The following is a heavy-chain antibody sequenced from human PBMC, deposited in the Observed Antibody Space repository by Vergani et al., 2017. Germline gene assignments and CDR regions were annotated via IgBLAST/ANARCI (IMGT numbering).Heavy chain of an antibody. V-gene: IGHV3-30*03. CDR2: ISYDGSNK. CDR3: ASGVVNVIY. CDR1: GFTFSSYG. Sequence: VHLLESGGGLVQSGGSLRLSCAASGFTFSSYGMHWVRQAPGKGLEWGAVISYDGSNKYYADSVKGRFTISRDNSKNTLYLQMNSLRAEDTAVYYCASGVVNVIYWGQGTLVTVSS. D-gene: IGHD3-3*01. J-gene: IGHJ4*02.